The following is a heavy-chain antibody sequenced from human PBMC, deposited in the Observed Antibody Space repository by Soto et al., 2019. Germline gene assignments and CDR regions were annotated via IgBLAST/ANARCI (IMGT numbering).Heavy chain of an antibody. CDR1: GYTFTSYY. J-gene: IGHJ6*02. CDR3: ARENTRDYYYYGMDV. CDR2: MNPNSGNT. V-gene: IGHV1-8*01. Sequence: ASVKVCCKASGYTFTSYYINWVRQATGQGLEWMGWMNPNSGNTGYAQKFQGRVTMTRNTSISTAYMELSSLRSEDTAVYYCARENTRDYYYYGMDVWGQGTTVTVSS.